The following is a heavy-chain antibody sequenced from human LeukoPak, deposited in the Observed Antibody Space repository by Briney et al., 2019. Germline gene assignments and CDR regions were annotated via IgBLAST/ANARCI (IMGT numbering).Heavy chain of an antibody. D-gene: IGHD4-17*01. CDR1: GYTFTGYY. CDR3: ARVAHDYGDAGIVGYFDY. CDR2: INPNSGGT. Sequence: ASVKVSCKASGYTFTGYYMHWVRQAPGQGLEWMGWINPNSGGTNYAQEFQGWVTMTRDASISTAYMELSRLRSDDTAVYYCARVAHDYGDAGIVGYFDYWGQGTLVTVSS. J-gene: IGHJ4*02. V-gene: IGHV1-2*04.